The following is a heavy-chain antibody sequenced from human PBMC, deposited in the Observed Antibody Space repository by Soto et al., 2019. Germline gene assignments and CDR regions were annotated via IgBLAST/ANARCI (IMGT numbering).Heavy chain of an antibody. J-gene: IGHJ6*02. CDR3: AADSPLTTVTSPHYYYHHGMAV. V-gene: IGHV1-58*01. CDR1: GFTFTSSA. CDR2: IVVGSGNT. D-gene: IGHD4-17*01. Sequence: SVKVSCKASGFTFTSSAVQWVRQARGQRLEWIGWIVVGSGNTNYAQKFQERVTITRDMSTSTAYMELSSLRSEDTAVYYCAADSPLTTVTSPHYYYHHGMAVCGQGTTVTVSS.